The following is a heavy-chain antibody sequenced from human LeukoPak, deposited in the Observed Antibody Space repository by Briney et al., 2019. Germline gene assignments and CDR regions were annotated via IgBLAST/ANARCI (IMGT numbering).Heavy chain of an antibody. J-gene: IGHJ3*02. CDR2: IYYSGST. CDR1: GGSISSYY. Sequence: PSETLSLTCTVSGGSISSYYWSWIRQPPGKGLEWIGYIYYSGSTNYNPSLKSRVTISVDTSKSQFSLKLSSVTAADTAVYYCARVSARALGYCSGGSCYPRFAFDIWGQGTMVTVSS. V-gene: IGHV4-59*01. CDR3: ARVSARALGYCSGGSCYPRFAFDI. D-gene: IGHD2-15*01.